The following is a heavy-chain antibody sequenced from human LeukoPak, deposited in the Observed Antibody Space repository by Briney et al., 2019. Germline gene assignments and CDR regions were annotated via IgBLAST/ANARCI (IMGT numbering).Heavy chain of an antibody. V-gene: IGHV4-39*01. Sequence: LGALSLTCSVSGDTISNNNWSWAWLPQLPGKGLEWIGTIPIGEKVTDNEIPAYISSLRGRATISAEKSKNQLSKKVKSVAAADTASDYCAALTLTGVAGPRWFDAWGQGTPVTVSS. CDR2: PIGEKVTDNEIP. CDR3: AALTLTGVAGPRWFDA. CDR1: GDTISNNNWS. J-gene: IGHJ5*02. D-gene: IGHD3-3*01.